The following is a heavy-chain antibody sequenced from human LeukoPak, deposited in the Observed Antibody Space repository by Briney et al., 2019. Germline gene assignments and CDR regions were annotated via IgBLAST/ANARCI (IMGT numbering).Heavy chain of an antibody. J-gene: IGHJ4*02. V-gene: IGHV3-74*01. CDR2: ISPTGSTT. D-gene: IGHD6-6*01. CDR1: GFSFSRHW. CDR3: ARGPNSNWSGLDF. Sequence: GGSLRLSCIASGFSFSRHWMHWARQLPGKGLVWVSRISPTGSTTSYADSVKGRFTVSRDNAKNTLYLQVNNLRAEDTAVYYCARGPNSNWSGLDFWGQGTLLTVSS.